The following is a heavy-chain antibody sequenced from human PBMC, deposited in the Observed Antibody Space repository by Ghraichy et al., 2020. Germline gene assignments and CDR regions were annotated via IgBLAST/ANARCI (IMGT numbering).Heavy chain of an antibody. J-gene: IGHJ2*01. CDR3: ARTLPGIAVAGDWYFDL. D-gene: IGHD6-19*01. CDR1: GGSISSYY. CDR2: IYYSGST. V-gene: IGHV4-59*01. Sequence: SETLSLTCTVSGGSISSYYWSWIRQPPGKGLEWIGYIYYSGSTNYNPSLKSRVTISVDTSKNQFSLKLSSVTAADTAVYYCARTLPGIAVAGDWYFDLWGRGTLVTVSS.